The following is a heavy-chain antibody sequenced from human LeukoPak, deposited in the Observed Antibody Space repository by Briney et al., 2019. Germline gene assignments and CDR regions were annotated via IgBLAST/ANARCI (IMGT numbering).Heavy chain of an antibody. CDR2: ISYDGSNK. CDR3: VTRSSGYYYYMHV. Sequence: TGGSLRLSCAASGFTFSSYAMHWVRQAAGKGLEWVAVISYDGSNKYYADSVKGRFTTSRYNSKNQLYLHMNSLRAEDTAVYYCVTRSSGYYYYMHVWGKGTTVTVSS. J-gene: IGHJ6*03. V-gene: IGHV3-30*04. D-gene: IGHD3-22*01. CDR1: GFTFSSYA.